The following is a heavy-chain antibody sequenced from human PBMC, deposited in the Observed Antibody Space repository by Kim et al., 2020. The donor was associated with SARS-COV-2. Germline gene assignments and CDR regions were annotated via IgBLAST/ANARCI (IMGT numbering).Heavy chain of an antibody. D-gene: IGHD5-12*01. J-gene: IGHJ4*02. Sequence: SETLSLTCTVSGGSISSSPYYWGWIRQPPGKGLEWIGTIYYSGSTYYNPSLTSRLTISVDTSKNQFSLKLSSVTAADTAVYYCARRGSGYDSEYYFDYWGQGTLVTVSS. CDR2: IYYSGST. CDR1: GGSISSSPYY. V-gene: IGHV4-39*01. CDR3: ARRGSGYDSEYYFDY.